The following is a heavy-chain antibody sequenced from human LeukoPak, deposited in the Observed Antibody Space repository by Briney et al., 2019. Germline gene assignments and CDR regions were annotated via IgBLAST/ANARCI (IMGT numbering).Heavy chain of an antibody. CDR1: GGSISSGGYY. V-gene: IGHV4-31*03. CDR2: IYYSGST. D-gene: IGHD6-13*01. CDR3: ARDGIAAAGMGVDP. Sequence: SQTLSLTRTVSGGSISSGGYYWSWIRQHPGKGLVWIGYIYYSGSTYYNPSLKSRVTISVDTSKNQFSLKLSSVTAADTAVYYCARDGIAAAGMGVDPWGQGTLVTVSS. J-gene: IGHJ5*02.